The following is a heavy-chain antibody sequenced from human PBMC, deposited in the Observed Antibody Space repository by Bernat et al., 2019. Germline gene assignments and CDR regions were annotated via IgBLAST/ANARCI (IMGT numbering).Heavy chain of an antibody. CDR2: ISYDGSNK. Sequence: QVQLVESGGGVVQPGRSLRLSCAASGFTFSSYGMHWVRQAPGKGLEWVAVISYDGSNKYYADSVKGRFTISRDNSKNTLYLQMNSLRAEDTAVYYCAKGGGFTMVQVDIWGQGTMVTVSS. D-gene: IGHD3-10*01. V-gene: IGHV3-30*18. J-gene: IGHJ3*02. CDR3: AKGGGFTMVQVDI. CDR1: GFTFSSYG.